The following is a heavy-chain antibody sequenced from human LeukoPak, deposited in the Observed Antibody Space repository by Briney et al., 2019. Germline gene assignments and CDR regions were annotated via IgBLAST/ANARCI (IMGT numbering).Heavy chain of an antibody. CDR3: AIGNGGNSWSGYWFDP. Sequence: GASVKVSCKASGYTFSNFDINWVRQATGQGLEWMGGIIPIFGTANYAQKFQGRVTITADESTSTAYMELSSLRSEDTAVYYCAIGNGGNSWSGYWFDPWGQGTLVTVSS. CDR2: IIPIFGTA. V-gene: IGHV1-69*13. J-gene: IGHJ5*02. CDR1: GYTFSNFD. D-gene: IGHD4-23*01.